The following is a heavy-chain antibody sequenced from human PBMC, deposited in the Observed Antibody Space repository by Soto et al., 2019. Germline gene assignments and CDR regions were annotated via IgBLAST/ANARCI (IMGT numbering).Heavy chain of an antibody. Sequence: ASVKVSCKASGYSFNSYGINWVRQAPGQGLEWMGRISGRSGGTNYAQKVRDRITMATDTSTRTAYMELRSLTSDDTAVYYCAREGGTCYPTSDYWGQGTLVTVSS. CDR3: AREGGTCYPTSDY. J-gene: IGHJ4*02. CDR1: GYSFNSYG. CDR2: ISGRSGGT. V-gene: IGHV1-18*01. D-gene: IGHD2-15*01.